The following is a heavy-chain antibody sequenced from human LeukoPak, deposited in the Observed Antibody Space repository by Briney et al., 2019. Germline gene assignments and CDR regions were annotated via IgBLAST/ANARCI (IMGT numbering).Heavy chain of an antibody. CDR3: ASWEGSSWFDY. CDR1: GFTFNTDW. J-gene: IGHJ4*02. D-gene: IGHD6-13*01. Sequence: PGGSLRLSCSGSGFTFNTDWMSWVRQAPGKGLEWVANINRDGSEKDYVDSVKGRFTISRDNAKKSLYLQMNSLRVEDTAVYYCASWEGSSWFDYWGQGTLVTVSS. V-gene: IGHV3-7*03. CDR2: INRDGSEK.